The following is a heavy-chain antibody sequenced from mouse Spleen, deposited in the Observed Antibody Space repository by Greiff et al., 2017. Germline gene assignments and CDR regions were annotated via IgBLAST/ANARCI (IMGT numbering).Heavy chain of an antibody. V-gene: IGHV14-4*01. CDR2: IDPENGDT. D-gene: IGHD4-1*01. J-gene: IGHJ4*01. CDR3: TPLGYYAMDY. CDR1: GFNIKDDY. Sequence: EVQLQQSGAKLVRPGASVKLSCTASGFNIKDDYMHWVKQRPEQGLEWIGWIDPENGDTEYASKFQGKATITADTSSNTAYLQLSSLTSEDTAVYYCTPLGYYAMDYWGQGTSVTVSS.